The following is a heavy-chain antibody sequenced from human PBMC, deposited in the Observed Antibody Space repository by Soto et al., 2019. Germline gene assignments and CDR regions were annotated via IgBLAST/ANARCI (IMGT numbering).Heavy chain of an antibody. CDR1: GGSISSGDYY. Sequence: SETLPLTCTVSGGSISSGDYYWSWLRQPPGKGLEWIGYIYYSGSTYYNPSFQGHVTISADKSISTAYLEWSSLKASDSAMYYCARLTLAQDSSGYRIFDYWGLGTLVTVSS. CDR3: ARLTLAQDSSGYRIFDY. J-gene: IGHJ4*02. D-gene: IGHD3-22*01. CDR2: IYYSGST. V-gene: IGHV4-30-4*01.